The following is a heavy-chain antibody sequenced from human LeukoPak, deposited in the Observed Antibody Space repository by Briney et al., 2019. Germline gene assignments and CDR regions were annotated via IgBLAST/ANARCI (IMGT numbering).Heavy chain of an antibody. D-gene: IGHD3-10*01. CDR3: ARRRGWQWFGELLYDDAFDI. CDR2: IYYSGST. CDR1: GGSISSGDYY. J-gene: IGHJ3*02. Sequence: PSQTLSLTCTVSGGSISSGDYYWSWIRQPPGKGLEWIGYIYYSGSTYYNPSLKSRVTISVDTSKNQFSLKLSSVTAANTAVYYCARRRGWQWFGELLYDDAFDIWGQGTMVTVSS. V-gene: IGHV4-30-4*01.